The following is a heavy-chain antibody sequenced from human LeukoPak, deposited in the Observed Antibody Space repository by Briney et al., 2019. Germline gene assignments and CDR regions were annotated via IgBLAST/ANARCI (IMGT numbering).Heavy chain of an antibody. CDR1: GYSISSGYY. CDR2: IYYSGST. Sequence: SETLSLTCAVSGYSISSGYYWGWIRQPPGKGLEWIGYIYYSGSTNYNPSLKSRVTISVDTSKNQFSLKLSSVTAADTAVYYCASFDKYYYDSSGYYRLDYWGQGTLVTVSS. CDR3: ASFDKYYYDSSGYYRLDY. D-gene: IGHD3-22*01. V-gene: IGHV4-61*01. J-gene: IGHJ4*02.